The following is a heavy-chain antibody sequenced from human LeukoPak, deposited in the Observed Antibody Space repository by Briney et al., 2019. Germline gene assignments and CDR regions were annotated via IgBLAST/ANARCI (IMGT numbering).Heavy chain of an antibody. CDR1: GFTLSSYA. CDR3: AKAYGSGTYYTGY. Sequence: GGSLRLSCAASGFTLSSYAMSWVRQAPGKGLEWVSSISISGGSTSYADSVKGRFTISRDNSKNTLSLQMNSLRAEDTALYYCAKAYGSGTYYTGYWGQGTLVTVSS. CDR2: ISISGGST. V-gene: IGHV3-23*01. D-gene: IGHD3-10*01. J-gene: IGHJ4*02.